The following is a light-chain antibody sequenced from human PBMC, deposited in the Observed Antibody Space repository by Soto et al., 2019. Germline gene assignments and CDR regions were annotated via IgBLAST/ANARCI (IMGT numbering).Light chain of an antibody. V-gene: IGLV2-8*01. CDR3: SSYAGSNTNYV. Sequence: QSALTQPPSASGSPGQSVAISCTGTGSDVGGYNYVSWYQQHPGKAPKLMIYEVTKRPSGVPDRFSGSKSGNTASLTVSGLQVDDEADYYCSSYAGSNTNYVFGTGTKLTVL. CDR1: GSDVGGYNY. CDR2: EVT. J-gene: IGLJ1*01.